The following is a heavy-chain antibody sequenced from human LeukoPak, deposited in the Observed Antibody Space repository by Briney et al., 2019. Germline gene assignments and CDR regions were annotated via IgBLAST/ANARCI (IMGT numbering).Heavy chain of an antibody. CDR2: INPNTGGT. CDR1: GYTFTGYF. J-gene: IGHJ3*02. CDR3: AIAGGGSDAFDI. D-gene: IGHD2-15*01. V-gene: IGHV1-2*06. Sequence: ASVKVSCKASGYTFTGYFLQWVRQAPGQGLEWMGRINPNTGGTKYTQKFQGRVTMTRDTSITTAYMELNNLRSDDTAVYYCAIAGGGSDAFDIWGQGTMVTVSS.